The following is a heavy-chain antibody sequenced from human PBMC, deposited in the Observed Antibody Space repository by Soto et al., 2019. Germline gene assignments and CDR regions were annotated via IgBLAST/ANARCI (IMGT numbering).Heavy chain of an antibody. Sequence: QVTLKESGPVLVKPTETLTLTCTVSGFSLSNARMGVSLIRQPPGKALEWLAHIFSNDEKSYSTSLKSRLTISKDTSKNQVVLTMTNLDPVDTATYYCARMKPTIFGVVNFHCWGQGTMVTVS. CDR2: IFSNDEK. V-gene: IGHV2-26*01. J-gene: IGHJ4*02. CDR1: GFSLSNARMG. D-gene: IGHD3-3*01. CDR3: ARMKPTIFGVVNFHC.